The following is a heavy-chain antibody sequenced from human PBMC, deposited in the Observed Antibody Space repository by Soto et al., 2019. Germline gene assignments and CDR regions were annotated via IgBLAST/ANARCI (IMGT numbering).Heavy chain of an antibody. V-gene: IGHV4-31*03. J-gene: IGHJ5*02. D-gene: IGHD5-18*01. CDR3: AREVDTALGWFDP. Sequence: QVQLQESGPGLVKPSQTLSLTCTVSGGSISSGGYYWSWIRQHPGKGLEWIGNIYYSGSNYYNPCLKSRVTISVDTSKNQFSLKLSSVTAADTAVYYCAREVDTALGWFDPWGQVTLVTVSS. CDR1: GGSISSGGYY. CDR2: IYYSGSN.